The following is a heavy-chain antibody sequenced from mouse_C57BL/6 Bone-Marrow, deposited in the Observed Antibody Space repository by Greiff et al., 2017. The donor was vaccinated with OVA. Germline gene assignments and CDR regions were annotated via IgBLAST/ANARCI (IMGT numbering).Heavy chain of an antibody. CDR2: IHPNSGST. CDR3: ASFYGSSFYFDY. V-gene: IGHV1-64*01. D-gene: IGHD1-1*01. J-gene: IGHJ2*01. CDR1: GYTFTSYW. Sequence: QVQLQQPGAELVKPGASVKLSCKASGYTFTSYWMHWVKQRPGQGLEWIGMIHPNSGSTNYNEKFKSKATLTVDKSSSTAYMQLSSLTSEDSAVYDCASFYGSSFYFDYWGQGTALTVSS.